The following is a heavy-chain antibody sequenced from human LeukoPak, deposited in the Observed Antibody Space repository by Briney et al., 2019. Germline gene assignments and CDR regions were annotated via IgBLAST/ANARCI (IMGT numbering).Heavy chain of an antibody. V-gene: IGHV4-39*07. CDR2: IFYSGST. J-gene: IGHJ4*02. D-gene: IGHD6-19*01. CDR1: GGSISTSSYY. Sequence: PSETLSLTCTVSGGSISTSSYYWGWVRQPPGKGLEWIGNIFYSGSTYYSPSLKSRVTISVDTSKNQFSLKLSSVTAADTAVYYCARDPHSSGHDYWGQGTLVTVSS. CDR3: ARDPHSSGHDY.